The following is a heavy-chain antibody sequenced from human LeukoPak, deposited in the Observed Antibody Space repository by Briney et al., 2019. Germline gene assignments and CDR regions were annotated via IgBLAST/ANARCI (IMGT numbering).Heavy chain of an antibody. J-gene: IGHJ4*02. CDR2: IWYDGSNK. V-gene: IGHV3-33*01. Sequence: GGALRLSCAASGFTFSSYGMHWVRQAPGTGLEGVAVIWYDGSNKYYADSVKGRFTISRDNSKNTLYLQMNSLRAEDTAVYYCASEGVGATAPFDYWGQGTLVTVPS. D-gene: IGHD1-26*01. CDR3: ASEGVGATAPFDY. CDR1: GFTFSSYG.